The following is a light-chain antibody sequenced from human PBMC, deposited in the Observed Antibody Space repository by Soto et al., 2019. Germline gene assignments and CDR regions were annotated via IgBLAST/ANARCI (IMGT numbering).Light chain of an antibody. CDR3: QQSYSTRRT. CDR2: AAS. CDR1: KGISNF. V-gene: IGKV1-17*03. Sequence: IRMTQSPSAMSESXGDRVTINCRARKGISNFLAWFQQKPGKVPKCXXYAASSLQGGGPSRFSGSGSVTDFTRTISSLQPEDFATYYGQQSYSTRRTFGQGTKVDIK. J-gene: IGKJ1*01.